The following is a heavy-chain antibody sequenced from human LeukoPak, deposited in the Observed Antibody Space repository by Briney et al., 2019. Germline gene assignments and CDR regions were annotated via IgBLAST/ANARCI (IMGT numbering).Heavy chain of an antibody. CDR2: ISYDGSNK. CDR3: AKQSYYDFWSGPLRYYYYYMDV. D-gene: IGHD3-3*01. J-gene: IGHJ6*03. Sequence: GGSLRLSCTASGFTFSSYTFNWVRQAPGKGLEWVAVISYDGSNKYYADSVKGRFTISRDNSKNTLYLQMNSLRAEDTAVYYCAKQSYYDFWSGPLRYYYYYMDVWGKGTTVTVSS. CDR1: GFTFSSYT. V-gene: IGHV3-30*18.